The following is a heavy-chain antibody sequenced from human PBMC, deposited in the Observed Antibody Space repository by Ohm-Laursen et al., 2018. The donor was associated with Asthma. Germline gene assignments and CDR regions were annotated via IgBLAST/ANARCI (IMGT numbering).Heavy chain of an antibody. CDR1: GGSISSYY. V-gene: IGHV4-59*01. J-gene: IGHJ4*02. CDR2: IYYSGST. CDR3: ARDYYDSSGYAHFDY. D-gene: IGHD3-22*01. Sequence: GTLSLTCTVSGGSISSYYWSWIRQPPGKGLEWIGYIYYSGSTNYNPSLKSRVTISVDTSKNQFSLKLSSVTAADTAVYYCARDYYDSSGYAHFDYWGQGTLVTVSS.